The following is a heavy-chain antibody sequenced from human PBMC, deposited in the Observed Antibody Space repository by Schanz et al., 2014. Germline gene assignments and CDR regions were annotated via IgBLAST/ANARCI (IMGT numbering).Heavy chain of an antibody. J-gene: IGHJ4*02. Sequence: EVQLVESGGGLVQPGGSLRLSCAASGFTVSINYMSWVRQAPGKGLEWVSVIYSGGSTYYADSVKGRFTISRDNSKNTLYLQMNSLRAEDTAVYYCARDDSPSTKPFDSWGQGTLVSVSS. V-gene: IGHV3-66*01. CDR1: GFTVSINY. CDR2: IYSGGST. CDR3: ARDDSPSTKPFDS. D-gene: IGHD2-21*01.